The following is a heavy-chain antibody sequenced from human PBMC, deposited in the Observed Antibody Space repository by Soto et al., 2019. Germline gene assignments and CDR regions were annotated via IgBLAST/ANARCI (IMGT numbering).Heavy chain of an antibody. D-gene: IGHD2-15*01. J-gene: IGHJ6*02. Sequence: PGGSLRLSCAASGFTFSSYSMNWVRQAPGKGLEWVSYISSSSSTIYYADSVKGRFTISRDNAKNSLYLQMNSLRDEDTAVYYCASVVAATPTPRGEKPGDYYYGMDVWGQGTTVTVSS. CDR3: ASVVAATPTPRGEKPGDYYYGMDV. CDR2: ISSSSSTI. CDR1: GFTFSSYS. V-gene: IGHV3-48*02.